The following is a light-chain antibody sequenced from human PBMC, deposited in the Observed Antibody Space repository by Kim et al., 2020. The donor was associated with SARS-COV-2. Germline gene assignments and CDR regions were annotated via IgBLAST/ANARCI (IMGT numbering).Light chain of an antibody. CDR2: DAS. J-gene: IGKJ4*01. CDR3: QQYNSWPLT. Sequence: SPGERAPLSCWASQSGRSKLAWYQHKPAHPPKLLIYDASTRATNVPDRFSGTGSGTEFTLTIRSLHSEDFAIYYCQQYNSWPLTFGGGTKVDIK. V-gene: IGKV3-15*01. CDR1: QSGRSK.